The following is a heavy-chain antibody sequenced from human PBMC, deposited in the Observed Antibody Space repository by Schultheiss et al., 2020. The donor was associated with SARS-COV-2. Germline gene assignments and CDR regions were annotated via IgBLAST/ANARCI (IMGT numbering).Heavy chain of an antibody. D-gene: IGHD6-13*01. J-gene: IGHJ4*02. CDR2: IYYSGST. Sequence: SETLSLTCTVSGGSISSYYWSWIRQPPGKGLEWIGSIYYSGSTYYNPSLKSRVTISVDTSKNQFSLKLSSVTAADTAVYYCARHPYQQLAFDYWGQGTLVTVSS. CDR1: GGSISSYY. CDR3: ARHPYQQLAFDY. V-gene: IGHV4-59*05.